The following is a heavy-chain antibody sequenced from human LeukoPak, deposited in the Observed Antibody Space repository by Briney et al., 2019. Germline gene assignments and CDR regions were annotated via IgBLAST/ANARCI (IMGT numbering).Heavy chain of an antibody. Sequence: GGSLRLSNAASGFTFSNYWMSWVRQAPGKGLEWVADIKEDGSEKYYVDSVKGRFTISRDNAKSSLYLQMNSLRAEDTAVYYCARARNLDFWGQGTLVTVSS. J-gene: IGHJ4*02. CDR3: ARARNLDF. CDR2: IKEDGSEK. V-gene: IGHV3-7*05. CDR1: GFTFSNYW.